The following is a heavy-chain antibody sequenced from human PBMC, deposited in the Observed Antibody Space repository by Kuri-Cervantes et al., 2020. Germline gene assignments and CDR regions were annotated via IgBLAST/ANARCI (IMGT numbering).Heavy chain of an antibody. CDR1: GGSLTNYY. V-gene: IGHV3-30-3*01. J-gene: IGHJ4*02. Sequence: GGSLRLSCTVSGGSLTNYYWSWIRQSPGKGLEWVAVISYDGSNKYYADSVKGRFTISRDNSKNTLFLQMNSLRAEDTTVYYCARDGYIVSYFYDNSGYYLDYWGQGTLVTVSS. CDR2: ISYDGSNK. D-gene: IGHD3-22*01. CDR3: ARDGYIVSYFYDNSGYYLDY.